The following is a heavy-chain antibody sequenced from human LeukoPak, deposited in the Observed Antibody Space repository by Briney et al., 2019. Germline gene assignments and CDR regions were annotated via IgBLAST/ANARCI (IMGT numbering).Heavy chain of an antibody. CDR1: GFTFSDYG. CDR3: AKSPGSDYSNYGKYGMDV. J-gene: IGHJ6*02. Sequence: GGSLRLSCAASGFTFSDYGMYWVRQAPGKGLEWVALIWYDGGKKYYTDSVRGRFTISRDNSKNTLYLQMNSLRAEDTAVYYCAKSPGSDYSNYGKYGMDVWGQGTTVTVSS. CDR2: IWYDGGKK. D-gene: IGHD4-11*01. V-gene: IGHV3-30*02.